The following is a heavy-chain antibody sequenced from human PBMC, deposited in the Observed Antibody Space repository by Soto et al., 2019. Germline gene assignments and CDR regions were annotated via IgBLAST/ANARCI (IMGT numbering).Heavy chain of an antibody. Sequence: QVQLEQSGAEVKKPGASVKVSCKASGYTFTRSGISWVRQAPGQGPEWMGWISSYNGDTNYAQTFQGRVTMTTDTSTSTAYMELRSLRSDDTAVYYCAREGVAPYYYYGMDVWGQGTPDTVSS. J-gene: IGHJ6*02. CDR1: GYTFTRSG. CDR3: AREGVAPYYYYGMDV. CDR2: ISSYNGDT. V-gene: IGHV1-18*01. D-gene: IGHD5-12*01.